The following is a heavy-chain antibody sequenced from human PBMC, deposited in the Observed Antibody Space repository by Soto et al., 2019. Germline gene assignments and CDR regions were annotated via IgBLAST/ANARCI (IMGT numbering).Heavy chain of an antibody. CDR1: GFTFSSYS. CDR3: ALGLETAWFDP. CDR2: ISGSGSDM. J-gene: IGHJ5*02. D-gene: IGHD2-21*02. V-gene: IGHV3-48*01. Sequence: GGSLRLSCAASGFTFSSYSMNWVRQAPGKGPEWVSYISGSGSDMFYADSVKGRFTISRDNAKNSLYLQMSSLRAEDTAVYYCALGLETAWFDPWGQGTLVTVSS.